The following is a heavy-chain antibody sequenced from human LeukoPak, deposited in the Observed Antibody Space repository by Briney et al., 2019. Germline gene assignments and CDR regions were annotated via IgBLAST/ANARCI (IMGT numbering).Heavy chain of an antibody. CDR2: IKQDGSEK. Sequence: GGSLRLSCAASGFTFSSYWMSWVRQAPGKGLEWVANIKQDGSEKYYVGSVKGRFTISRDNAKSSLFLQMNSLRAEDTAVYYCARGPTPSYYYGSGSYYSLDFWGQGTLVTVSS. CDR1: GFTFSSYW. J-gene: IGHJ4*02. CDR3: ARGPTPSYYYGSGSYYSLDF. D-gene: IGHD3-10*01. V-gene: IGHV3-7*01.